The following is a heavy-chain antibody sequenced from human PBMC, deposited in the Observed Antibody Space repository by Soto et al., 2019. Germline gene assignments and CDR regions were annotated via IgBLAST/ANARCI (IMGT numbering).Heavy chain of an antibody. D-gene: IGHD1-1*01. CDR1: GYTFTSYG. V-gene: IGHV1-18*01. Sequence: QVHLVQSGSEVKKPGASVKVSCKGSGYTFTSYGITWVRQAPGQGVEWMGWISAHNGKTDYAQKLQGRVTVTRDTSTSTAYMALRSLRSDDTAVYSCARGRYGDYWGQGALVTVSS. J-gene: IGHJ4*02. CDR2: ISAHNGKT. CDR3: ARGRYGDY.